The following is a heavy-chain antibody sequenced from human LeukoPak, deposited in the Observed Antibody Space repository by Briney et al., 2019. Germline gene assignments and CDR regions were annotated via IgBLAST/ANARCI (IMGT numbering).Heavy chain of an antibody. CDR2: ITWNSGSI. V-gene: IGHV3-9*01. D-gene: IGHD1-7*01. CDR3: AKSRSGGNYGDFDY. Sequence: GRSLRLSCAASGFTFDDYAMHWVRQAPGKGLEWDSGITWNSGSIDYADSVKGRFTISRDNAKNSLYLQMNSLRAEDTALYYCAKSRSGGNYGDFDYWGQGTLVTVSS. CDR1: GFTFDDYA. J-gene: IGHJ4*02.